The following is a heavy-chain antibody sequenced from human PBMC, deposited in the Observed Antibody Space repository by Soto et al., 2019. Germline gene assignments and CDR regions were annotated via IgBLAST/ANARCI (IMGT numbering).Heavy chain of an antibody. J-gene: IGHJ4*02. CDR3: AKVSSSWYAGFFDL. CDR2: LSDSGGST. Sequence: EVQLLESGGGLVQPGGSLRLSCTASGFTFSSHAMTWVRQAPGKGLEWVSGLSDSGGSTYYADSVKGRFTISRDNSMNTLYLQMNTLSAEDTAVYYCAKVSSSWYAGFFDLWDQGTLVTVSS. V-gene: IGHV3-23*01. D-gene: IGHD6-13*01. CDR1: GFTFSSHA.